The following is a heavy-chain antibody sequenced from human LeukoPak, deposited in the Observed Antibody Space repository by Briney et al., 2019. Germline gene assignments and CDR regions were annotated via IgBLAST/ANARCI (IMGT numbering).Heavy chain of an antibody. J-gene: IGHJ4*02. D-gene: IGHD1-26*01. V-gene: IGHV1-46*01. CDR3: ARDRGGSYSIGY. CDR1: GYTLTSSH. CDR2: INCGDGYT. Sequence: ASVKVSCKASGYTLTSSHAHWVRQAPGQGLEWMGIINCGDGYTNYAQKFQGRVSVTSDTSTSTIYVELSSLRAEDTAIYYCARDRGGSYSIGYWGQGTLVTVSS.